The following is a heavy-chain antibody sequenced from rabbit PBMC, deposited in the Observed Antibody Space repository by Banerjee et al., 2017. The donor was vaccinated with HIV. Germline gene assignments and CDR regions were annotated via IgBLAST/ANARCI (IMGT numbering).Heavy chain of an antibody. J-gene: IGHJ4*01. Sequence: QQQLEESGGGLVKPGGTLTLTCTASGFTFSSSGYMCWVRQAPGKGPEWIGCVGITGGNTYYASWAQGRFTISKTSSTTVTLQMTSLTGADTATYGCARESNSNLHMVLVLWGPGTLVTVS. CDR2: VGITGGNT. CDR1: GFTFSSSGY. D-gene: IGHD1-1*01. V-gene: IGHV1S45*01. CDR3: ARESNSNLHMVLVL.